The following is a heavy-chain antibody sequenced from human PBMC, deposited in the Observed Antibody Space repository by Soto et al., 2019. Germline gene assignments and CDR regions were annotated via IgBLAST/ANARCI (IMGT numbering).Heavy chain of an antibody. V-gene: IGHV1-18*01. CDR2: ISAYNGNT. CDR1: GYTFTSYG. J-gene: IGHJ5*02. Sequence: ASVKVSCKASGYTFTSYGISWVRQPPGQGLEWMGWISAYNGNTNYAQKLQGRVTMTTDTSTSTAYMELRSLRSDDTAAYYCARDREDIVLVPFANTWFEPWGQGTLVTSPQ. D-gene: IGHD2-2*01. CDR3: ARDREDIVLVPFANTWFEP.